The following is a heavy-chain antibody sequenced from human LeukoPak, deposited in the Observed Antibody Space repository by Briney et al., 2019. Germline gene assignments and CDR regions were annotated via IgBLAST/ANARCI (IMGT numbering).Heavy chain of an antibody. CDR2: INPNSGGT. J-gene: IGHJ6*03. V-gene: IGHV1-2*02. CDR3: AREDGYCSSTSCYTSHYYYYMDV. CDR1: GYTFTGYY. D-gene: IGHD2-2*02. Sequence: ASVKVFCKASGYTFTGYYMHWVRQAPGQGLEWMGWINPNSGGTNYAQKFQGRVTMTRDTSISTAYMELSRLRSDDTAVYYCAREDGYCSSTSCYTSHYYYYMDVWGKGTTVTVSS.